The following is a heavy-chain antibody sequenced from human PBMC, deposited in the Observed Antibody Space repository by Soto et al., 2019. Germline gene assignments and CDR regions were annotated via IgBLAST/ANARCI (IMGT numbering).Heavy chain of an antibody. CDR1: GFTVSSNY. Sequence: EVQLVESGGGLIQPGGSLRLSCAASGFTVSSNYMSWVRQAPGKGLEWVSVIYSGGSTYYADSVKGRFTISRDNSKNSLYLQMTSLRAEDTAVDYCARDRTVTKDAFDILGQGTMVTVSS. V-gene: IGHV3-53*01. D-gene: IGHD4-17*01. CDR2: IYSGGST. J-gene: IGHJ3*02. CDR3: ARDRTVTKDAFDI.